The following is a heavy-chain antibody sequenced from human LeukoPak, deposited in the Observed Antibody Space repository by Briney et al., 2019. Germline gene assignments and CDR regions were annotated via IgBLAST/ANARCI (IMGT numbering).Heavy chain of an antibody. CDR2: IYSGGST. V-gene: IGHV3-53*01. CDR3: AREIGSSGSYFDAFDI. CDR1: GFTVSNNH. Sequence: PGGSLRLSCAASGFTVSNNHMSWVRQAPGKGLECVSVIYSGGSTYYADSVKGRLAISRDSSKNTLYLEMNSLRAEDTAVYYCAREIGSSGSYFDAFDIWGQGTMVTVSS. J-gene: IGHJ3*02. D-gene: IGHD1-26*01.